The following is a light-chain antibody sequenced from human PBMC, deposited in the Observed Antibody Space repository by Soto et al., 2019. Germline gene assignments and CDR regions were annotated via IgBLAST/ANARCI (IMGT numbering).Light chain of an antibody. V-gene: IGKV1-5*01. CDR2: DAS. J-gene: IGKJ1*01. Sequence: DIQMNQSTSTLSASVGDRVTISGRASQSISNWLAWYQPKPGKAPKLLIYDASSLESGVPSRLSVSGSGTEFTLSITSLQPDDFATYYCQQCFWHWTFGQGTKVDIK. CDR3: QQCFWHWT. CDR1: QSISNW.